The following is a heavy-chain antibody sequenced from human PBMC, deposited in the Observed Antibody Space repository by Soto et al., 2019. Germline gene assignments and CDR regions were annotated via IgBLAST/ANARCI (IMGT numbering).Heavy chain of an antibody. CDR1: GFTFSSYS. CDR2: VSSSSSTI. V-gene: IGHV3-48*01. J-gene: IGHJ4*02. D-gene: IGHD3-10*01. CDR3: ARKRYYGSGSDPFDY. Sequence: PGGSLRLSCAASGFTFSSYSMNWVRQAPGKGLEWVSYVSSSSSTIYYADSVKGRFTISRDNAKNSLYLQMNSLRAEDTAVYYCARKRYYGSGSDPFDYWGQGTLVTVSS.